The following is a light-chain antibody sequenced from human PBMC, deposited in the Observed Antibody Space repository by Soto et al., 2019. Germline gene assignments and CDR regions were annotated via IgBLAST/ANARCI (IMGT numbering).Light chain of an antibody. CDR3: QQYNNWPRT. V-gene: IGKV3-15*01. CDR1: QSVSSN. J-gene: IGKJ1*01. CDR2: GAS. Sequence: EIVITQSPATLSVSPGERATLSCRASQSVSSNLAWYQQKPGQAPRLLIYGASTRATGIPARFSGSGSGTEFTLTINSLQSEDFAVYYCQQYNNWPRTFGQGTKVDI.